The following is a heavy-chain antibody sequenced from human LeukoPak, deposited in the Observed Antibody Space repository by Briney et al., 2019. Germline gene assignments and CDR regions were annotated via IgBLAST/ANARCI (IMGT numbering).Heavy chain of an antibody. Sequence: SGGSLRLSCAVSGFSFSGYEMNWVRQAPGKGLEWISYISSRGSATYYADSVKGRFIISREDAKNSLYLQMNSLRAEDTAVYYCAREMEFTGYDFGLDYWGQGTLVTVSS. CDR1: GFSFSGYE. J-gene: IGHJ4*02. V-gene: IGHV3-48*03. CDR2: ISSRGSAT. D-gene: IGHD3-3*01. CDR3: AREMEFTGYDFGLDY.